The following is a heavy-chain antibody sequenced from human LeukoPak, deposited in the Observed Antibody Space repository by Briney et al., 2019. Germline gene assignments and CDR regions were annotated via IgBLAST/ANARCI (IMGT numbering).Heavy chain of an antibody. CDR2: IIPIFGIA. V-gene: IGHV1-69*10. D-gene: IGHD3-22*01. CDR3: AKDITTMIVNGYFDY. CDR1: GGTFSSYA. J-gene: IGHJ4*02. Sequence: ASVKVSCKASGGTFSSYAISWVRQAPGQGLEWMGGIIPIFGIANYAQKFQGRVTITADKSTSTAYMELNSLRAEDMALYYCAKDITTMIVNGYFDYWGQGTLVTVSS.